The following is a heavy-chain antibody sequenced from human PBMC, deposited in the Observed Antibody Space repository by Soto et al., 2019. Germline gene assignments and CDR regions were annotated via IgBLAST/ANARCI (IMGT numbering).Heavy chain of an antibody. CDR2: VSYTSTI. CDR1: GFTFSSYS. V-gene: IGHV3-48*01. D-gene: IGHD6-13*01. J-gene: IGHJ3*02. CDR3: ARSIPAGGTNAFDI. Sequence: GGSLRLSCAAFGFTFSSYSMSWVRQAPGKGLEWVSYVSYTSTIYYLDSVKGRFAISRDNAESSLYLQMNSLRAEDTALYYCARSIPAGGTNAFDIWGQGTMVTVSS.